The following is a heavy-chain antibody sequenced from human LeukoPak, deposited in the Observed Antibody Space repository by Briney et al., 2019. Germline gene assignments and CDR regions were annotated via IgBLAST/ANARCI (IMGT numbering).Heavy chain of an antibody. J-gene: IGHJ6*03. CDR3: ARTPRNIAARPYYYYMDV. Sequence: PGGSLRLSCAASGFTFSSYSMNWVRQAPGKGLEWVSSISSSSSYIYYADSVKGRFTISRDNAKNSLYLQMNSLRAEDTAVYYCARTPRNIAARPYYYYMDVWGKGTTVTVSS. CDR2: ISSSSSYI. D-gene: IGHD6-6*01. V-gene: IGHV3-21*01. CDR1: GFTFSSYS.